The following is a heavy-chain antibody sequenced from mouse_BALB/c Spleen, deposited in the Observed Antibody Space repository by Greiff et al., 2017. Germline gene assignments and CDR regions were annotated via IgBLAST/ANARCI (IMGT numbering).Heavy chain of an antibody. V-gene: IGHV2-9*02. CDR3: AKTYYGNLYYAMDY. J-gene: IGHJ4*01. CDR2: IWAGGST. Sequence: VQLQESGPGLVAPSQSLSITCTVSGFSLTSYGVHWVRQPPGKGLEWLGVIWAGGSTNYNSALMSRLSISKDNSKSQVFLKMNSLQTDDTAMYYCAKTYYGNLYYAMDYWGQGTSVTVSS. CDR1: GFSLTSYG. D-gene: IGHD2-10*01.